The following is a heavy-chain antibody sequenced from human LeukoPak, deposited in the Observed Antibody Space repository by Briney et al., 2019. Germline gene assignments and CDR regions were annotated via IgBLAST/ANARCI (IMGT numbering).Heavy chain of an antibody. CDR2: IYYTGST. CDR1: GGSISSSSYY. CDR3: ARTRRRLRYYFDY. J-gene: IGHJ4*02. D-gene: IGHD1-14*01. Sequence: SETLSLTCTVSGGSISSSSYYWGWIRQPPGKGLEWIGSIYYTGSTYYNPSLKSRVTISVDTSKNQFSLKLSSVTAADTAVYYCARTRRRLRYYFDYWGQGTLVTVSS. V-gene: IGHV4-39*07.